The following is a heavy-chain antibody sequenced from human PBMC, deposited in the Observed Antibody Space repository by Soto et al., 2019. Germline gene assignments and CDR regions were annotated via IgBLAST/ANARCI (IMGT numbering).Heavy chain of an antibody. V-gene: IGHV4-61*01. CDR1: GGTVSIGSYY. CDR3: ARDTGVLKYYFDY. J-gene: IGHJ4*02. D-gene: IGHD3-16*01. CDR2: IYYSGST. Sequence: TSETLSLTCTVSGGTVSIGSYYLSWIRQPPGKGLEWIGYIYYSGSTNYNPSLKSRVTISVETSKNQFSLKLSSVTAADTDVYYCARDTGVLKYYFDYWGQGTLVTVSS.